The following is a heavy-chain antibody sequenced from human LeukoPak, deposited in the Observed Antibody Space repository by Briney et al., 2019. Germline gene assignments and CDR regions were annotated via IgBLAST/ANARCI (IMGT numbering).Heavy chain of an antibody. Sequence: SSETLSLTCTVSGGSISSYYWSWIRQPPGKGLEWIGYIYYSGSTNYNPSLKSRVTISVDTSKNQFSLKLSSVTAADTAVYYCARDHGILGLNYYMDVWGKGTTVTVSS. CDR2: IYYSGST. J-gene: IGHJ6*03. CDR3: ARDHGILGLNYYMDV. V-gene: IGHV4-59*01. CDR1: GGSISSYY. D-gene: IGHD2-15*01.